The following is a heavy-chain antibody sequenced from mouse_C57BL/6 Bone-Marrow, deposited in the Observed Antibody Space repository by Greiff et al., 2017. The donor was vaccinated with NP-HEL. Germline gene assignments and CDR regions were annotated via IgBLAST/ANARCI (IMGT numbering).Heavy chain of an antibody. Sequence: VQLQQSGAELVRPGTSVKMSCKASGYTFTNYWIGWAKQRPGHGLEWIGDIYPGGGYTNYNEKFKGKATLTADKSSSTAYMQFSSLTSEDSAIYYCARYYYGSSDAMDYWGQGTSVTFSS. CDR1: GYTFTNYW. CDR2: IYPGGGYT. V-gene: IGHV1-63*01. CDR3: ARYYYGSSDAMDY. J-gene: IGHJ4*01. D-gene: IGHD1-1*01.